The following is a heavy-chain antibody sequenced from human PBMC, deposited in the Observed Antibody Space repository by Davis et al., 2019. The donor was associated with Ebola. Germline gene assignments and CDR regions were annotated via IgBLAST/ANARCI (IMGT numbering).Heavy chain of an antibody. CDR2: IRYDGSNK. CDR3: AKAFPLDY. V-gene: IGHV3-30*02. CDR1: AFTFSSYG. J-gene: IGHJ4*02. Sequence: GESLKISCAASAFTFSSYGMHWVRQVPGKGLEWVAFIRYDGSNKYYADSVKGRFTISRDNSKNTLYLQMNSLRAEDTAVYYCAKAFPLDYWGQGTLVTVSS.